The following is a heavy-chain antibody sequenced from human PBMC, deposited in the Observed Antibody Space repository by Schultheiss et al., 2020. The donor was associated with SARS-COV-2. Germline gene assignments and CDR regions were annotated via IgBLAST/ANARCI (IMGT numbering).Heavy chain of an antibody. CDR3: ARVRAEVVVAARDRPYYYYYGMDV. Sequence: GGSLRLSCAASGFTFSSYSMNWVRQAPGKGLEWVSAISGSGGTTYYADSVKGRFTISRDNSKNTLYLQMNSLRAEDTAVYYCARVRAEVVVAARDRPYYYYYGMDVWGKGTTVTVSS. V-gene: IGHV3-23*01. J-gene: IGHJ6*04. D-gene: IGHD2-15*01. CDR2: ISGSGGTT. CDR1: GFTFSSYS.